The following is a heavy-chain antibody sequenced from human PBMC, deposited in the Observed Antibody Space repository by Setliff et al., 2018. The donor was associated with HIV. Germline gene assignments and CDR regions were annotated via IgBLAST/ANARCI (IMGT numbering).Heavy chain of an antibody. Sequence: ASVKVSCKASGYIFTDYYIHWVRQAPGQGLEWMGWSNPNSGGTNYAQKFQGRVTMTRDTSISTAYMELSRLRSDDTAVYYCARGLNWHFDLWGRGTLVTVSS. V-gene: IGHV1-2*02. D-gene: IGHD6-19*01. CDR3: ARGLNWHFDL. CDR1: GYIFTDYY. J-gene: IGHJ2*01. CDR2: SNPNSGGT.